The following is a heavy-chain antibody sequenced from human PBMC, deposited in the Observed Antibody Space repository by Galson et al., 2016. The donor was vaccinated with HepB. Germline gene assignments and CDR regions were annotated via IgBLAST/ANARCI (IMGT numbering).Heavy chain of an antibody. Sequence: SLRLSCAASGFSFRNCGMHWVRQAPGKGLEWVAVIWYDGSNKYYADSVKGRFTISRDNSKNTLYLQMNSLRAEDTAVYYCARDGRYCSGGSCQTNNWFDPWGQGTLVTVSS. CDR3: ARDGRYCSGGSCQTNNWFDP. D-gene: IGHD2-15*01. CDR1: GFSFRNCG. V-gene: IGHV3-33*01. CDR2: IWYDGSNK. J-gene: IGHJ5*02.